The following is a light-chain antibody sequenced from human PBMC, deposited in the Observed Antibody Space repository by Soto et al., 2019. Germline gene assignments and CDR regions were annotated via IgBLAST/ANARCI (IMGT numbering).Light chain of an antibody. CDR1: QDIRTW. CDR3: QQASFFPFT. CDR2: GAT. V-gene: IGKV1D-12*01. J-gene: IGKJ4*01. Sequence: DIQMTQSPSSVSTSVGDRVTITCRASQDIRTWLAWYQQRPGKAPKLLIYGATSLQSGVPSRFSGSGSGTEFTLTISSLQPEDFATYYCQQASFFPFTFGGGTQVEIK.